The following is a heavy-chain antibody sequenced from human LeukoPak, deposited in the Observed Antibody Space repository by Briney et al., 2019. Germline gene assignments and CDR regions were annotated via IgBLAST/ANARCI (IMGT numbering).Heavy chain of an antibody. CDR1: GVTLSGSS. V-gene: IGHV3-73*01. J-gene: IGHJ4*02. Sequence: GGSLRLSRAASGVTLSGSSMHWVRHASGKGVERVCRVKSKANSYATAYAAWVKGWFSIARADSENTAYLQIDSLTTEDPAVYYCTRDSKWGQGTQVTVSS. CDR3: TRDSK. D-gene: IGHD2-21*01. CDR2: VKSKANSYAT.